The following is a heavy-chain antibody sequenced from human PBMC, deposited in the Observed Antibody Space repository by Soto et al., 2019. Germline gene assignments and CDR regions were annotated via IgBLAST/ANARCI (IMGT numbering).Heavy chain of an antibody. CDR3: AKVTYSYGWGRERYYFDY. CDR2: ISGSGGST. J-gene: IGHJ4*02. Sequence: EVQLLESGGGLVQPGGSLRLSCAASGFTFSSYAMSWVRQAPGKGLEWVSAISGSGGSTYYADSVKGRFTISRDTSKNTLYMQMNRLRAEDTALYYCAKVTYSYGWGRERYYFDYWGQGTLVTVSS. D-gene: IGHD5-18*01. V-gene: IGHV3-23*01. CDR1: GFTFSSYA.